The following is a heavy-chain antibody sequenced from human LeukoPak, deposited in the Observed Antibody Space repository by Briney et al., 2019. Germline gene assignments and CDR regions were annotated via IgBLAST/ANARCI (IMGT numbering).Heavy chain of an antibody. CDR2: INHSGST. V-gene: IGHV4-34*01. CDR1: GEYFSDYY. Sequence: SETLSLTCAFYGEYFSDYYWSWIRQPPGKGLEWIGEINHSGSTTYNPSLKSRVTMSVDASKNQFSLKVTSVTAADTAVYFCARGLRDSSSWWGWFDPWGQGTLVVVSA. CDR3: ARGLRDSSSWWGWFDP. D-gene: IGHD6-19*01. J-gene: IGHJ5*02.